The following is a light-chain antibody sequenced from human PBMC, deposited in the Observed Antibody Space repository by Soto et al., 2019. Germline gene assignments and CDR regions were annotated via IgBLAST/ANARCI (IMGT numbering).Light chain of an antibody. CDR1: QSVSSSY. CDR2: GAS. J-gene: IGKJ4*01. CDR3: QQYGSSPLT. V-gene: IGKV3-20*01. Sequence: EIVLTQSPGTLSLSPGERATLSCRASQSVSSSYLAWYQQKPGQAPRLLIYGASSRATGIPDRFSGSGSGTDFTFTISRLEPEDFAVYSCQQYGSSPLTFGGGTKVEIK.